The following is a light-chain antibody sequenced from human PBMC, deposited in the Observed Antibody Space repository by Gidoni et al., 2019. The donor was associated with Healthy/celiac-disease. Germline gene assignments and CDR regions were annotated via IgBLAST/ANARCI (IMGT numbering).Light chain of an antibody. J-gene: IGKJ4*01. CDR3: QQSYSTPD. CDR1: QSISSY. V-gene: IGKV1-39*01. Sequence: DIQMTQSPSSLSASVGDRVTIPCRASQSISSYLNWYQQKPGKAPKLLIYAASSLQSGVTSRFSGSGSGTDFTLTISSMQPEDFATYYCQQSYSTPDFGGGTKVEIK. CDR2: AAS.